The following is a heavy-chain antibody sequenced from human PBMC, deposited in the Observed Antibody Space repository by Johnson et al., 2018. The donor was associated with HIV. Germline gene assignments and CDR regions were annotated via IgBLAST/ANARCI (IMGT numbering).Heavy chain of an antibody. Sequence: EVQLVESGGDVVRPGGSLRISCVASGFKLYEYDVSWVRQVPGKGLEWVSLINTGGSTYYADSVKGRFTITRDNSKNTLHLQMSSLRVDDTAVYYCARGPGGFGAFDIWGQGTMVTVSS. J-gene: IGHJ3*02. D-gene: IGHD2-8*02. CDR3: ARGPGGFGAFDI. CDR2: INTGGST. CDR1: GFKLYEYD. V-gene: IGHV3-66*02.